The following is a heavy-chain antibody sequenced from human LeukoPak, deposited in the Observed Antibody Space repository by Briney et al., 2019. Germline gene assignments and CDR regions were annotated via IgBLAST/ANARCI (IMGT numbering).Heavy chain of an antibody. D-gene: IGHD6-13*01. CDR1: GFTFSSYS. Sequence: PGGSLRLSCAASGFTFSSYSMNWVRQAPGKGLEWVSYISSSSSTIYYADSVKGRFTISRDNAKNSLYLQMNSLRAEDTAVYYCVREGYSSSWWGQGTLVTVSS. V-gene: IGHV3-48*04. J-gene: IGHJ4*02. CDR2: ISSSSSTI. CDR3: VREGYSSSW.